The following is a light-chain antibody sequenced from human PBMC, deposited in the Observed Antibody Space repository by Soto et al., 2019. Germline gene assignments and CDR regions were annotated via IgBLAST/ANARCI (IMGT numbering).Light chain of an antibody. Sequence: DIVMTQSPDSLAVSLGERPTVNCNSSQSLFDSSTNKNYLAWYQQKPGQPPKLLIYWASARESGVPDRFSGSGSGTHFTLTINTLQGEDVAVYYCQQYYSPLWTFGQGSKVEVK. CDR2: WAS. CDR1: QSLFDSSTNKNY. J-gene: IGKJ1*01. V-gene: IGKV4-1*01. CDR3: QQYYSPLWT.